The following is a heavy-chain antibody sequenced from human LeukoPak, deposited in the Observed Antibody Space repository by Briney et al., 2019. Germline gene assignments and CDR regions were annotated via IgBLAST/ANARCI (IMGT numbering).Heavy chain of an antibody. D-gene: IGHD5-12*01. J-gene: IGHJ4*02. Sequence: ASVKVSCKASGGTFSSYAISWVRQAPGQGLEWXXXIIPIFGTANYAQKFQGRVTITADKSTSTAYMELSSLRSEDTAVYYCASLGSLYSGYDFDWGQGTLVTVSS. CDR3: ASLGSLYSGYDFD. V-gene: IGHV1-69*06. CDR2: IIPIFGTA. CDR1: GGTFSSYA.